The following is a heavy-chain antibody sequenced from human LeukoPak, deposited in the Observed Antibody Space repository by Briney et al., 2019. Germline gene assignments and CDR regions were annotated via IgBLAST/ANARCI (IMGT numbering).Heavy chain of an antibody. V-gene: IGHV3-30*02. CDR3: AKGQSIAANPDY. J-gene: IGHJ4*02. CDR1: GLTFSSYG. CDR2: IRYDGSNK. D-gene: IGHD6-6*01. Sequence: GGSLRLSCAASGLTFSSYGMHWVRQAPGKGLEWVAFIRYDGSNKYYADSVKGRFTISRDNSKNTLYLQMNSLRAEDTAVYYCAKGQSIAANPDYWGQGTLVTVSS.